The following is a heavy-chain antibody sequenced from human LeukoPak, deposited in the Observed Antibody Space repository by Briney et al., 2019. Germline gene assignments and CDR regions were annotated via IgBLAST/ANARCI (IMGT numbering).Heavy chain of an antibody. D-gene: IGHD6-13*01. CDR3: ARHQYSSSWFNY. Sequence: SETLSLTCSVSGGSISSTSYYWGWIRQPPGKGLEWIGSIFYSGSTFYNPSLKSRVTISVDTSKNQFSLKLNFVTAADTAVYYCARHQYSSSWFNYWGPGTLVTVSS. CDR1: GGSISSTSYY. CDR2: IFYSGST. V-gene: IGHV4-39*01. J-gene: IGHJ4*02.